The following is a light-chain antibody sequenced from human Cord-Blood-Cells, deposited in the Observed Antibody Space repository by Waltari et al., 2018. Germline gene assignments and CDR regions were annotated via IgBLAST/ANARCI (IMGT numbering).Light chain of an antibody. CDR2: AAS. CDR1: QSISNY. CDR3: QQSYSTPPRGS. J-gene: IGKJ2*04. Sequence: DIQMTQSPASLAASVGERVTITCRASQSISNYLNWYQQKPGKDPTLMLHAASSLQSGVASRFSGSGSGTDFTLTISSLQPEDFETYYCQQSYSTPPRGSFGQGTKLEIK. V-gene: IGKV1-39*01.